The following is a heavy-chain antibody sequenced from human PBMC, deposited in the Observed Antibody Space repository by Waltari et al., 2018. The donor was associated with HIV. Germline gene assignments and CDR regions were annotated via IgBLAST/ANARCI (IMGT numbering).Heavy chain of an antibody. CDR2: INHSGST. Sequence: QVRLQQWGAGLLKPSETLSLTCAVYGGSFSGYYWSWIRQPPGKGLEWIGEINHSGSTNYNPSLKSRVTISVDTSKNQFSLKLSSVTAADTAVYYCARRVYSSSWYMDYWGQGTLVTVSS. CDR1: GGSFSGYY. V-gene: IGHV4-34*01. CDR3: ARRVYSSSWYMDY. J-gene: IGHJ4*02. D-gene: IGHD6-13*01.